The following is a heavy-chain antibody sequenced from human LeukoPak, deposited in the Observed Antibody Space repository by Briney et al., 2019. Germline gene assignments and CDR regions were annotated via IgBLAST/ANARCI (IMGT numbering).Heavy chain of an antibody. CDR1: GFTFSNYG. J-gene: IGHJ4*02. V-gene: IGHV3-30*18. CDR2: ISYDGNNK. Sequence: GGSLRLSCAASGFTFSNYGIHWVRQAPGKGLEWVAVISYDGNNKYYADSVRGRFTISRDNSKNTLYLQMNSLRAEDTALYYCAKDFVRYNIQFDYWGQGALVTVSS. D-gene: IGHD1-1*01. CDR3: AKDFVRYNIQFDY.